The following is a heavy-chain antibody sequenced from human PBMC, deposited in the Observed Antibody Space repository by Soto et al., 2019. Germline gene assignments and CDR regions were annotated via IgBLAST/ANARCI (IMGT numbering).Heavy chain of an antibody. D-gene: IGHD2-15*01. Sequence: QVQLVQSGAAVKKPGSSVKVSCKASGGTFSSYAISWVRQAPGQGLEWMGGIIPIFGTANYAQKFQGRVTITADESTSKSDMELSSLRSEDTAVYYCARADYPRVLHWFDPWGQGTLVTVSS. V-gene: IGHV1-69*12. CDR2: IIPIFGTA. CDR3: ARADYPRVLHWFDP. CDR1: GGTFSSYA. J-gene: IGHJ5*02.